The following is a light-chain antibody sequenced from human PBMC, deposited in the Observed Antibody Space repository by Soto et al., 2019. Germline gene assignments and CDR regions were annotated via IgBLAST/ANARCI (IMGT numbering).Light chain of an antibody. CDR1: SSDVGAYIF. CDR3: VSFAGGTYV. J-gene: IGLJ1*01. V-gene: IGLV2-8*01. CDR2: DVN. Sequence: QSVLTQPPSASGTPGQTVTISCTGTSSDVGAYIFVSWYQQHPGKAPTLMVYDVNRRPPGVPPRFFGYKSGNTAYLTVSGLQAEDEADYYCVSFAGGTYVFGTGTRSP.